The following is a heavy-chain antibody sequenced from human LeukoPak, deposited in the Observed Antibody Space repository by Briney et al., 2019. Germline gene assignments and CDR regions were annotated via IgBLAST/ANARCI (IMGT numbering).Heavy chain of an antibody. D-gene: IGHD5/OR15-5a*01. J-gene: IGHJ5*01. V-gene: IGHV3-30*18. CDR1: GFTFSTYA. CDR2: ISYDGSNK. Sequence: GGSLRLSCAASGFTFSTYAIHWVRQAPGKGLEWVAVISYDGSNKYYADSAKGRFTISRDNSKNTLYLQMSTLRPEDTAVYYCAKDGLQSTTSGVHLDSWGQGTLVTVSS. CDR3: AKDGLQSTTSGVHLDS.